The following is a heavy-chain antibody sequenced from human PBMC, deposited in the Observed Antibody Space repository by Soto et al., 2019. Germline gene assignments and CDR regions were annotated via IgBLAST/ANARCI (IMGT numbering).Heavy chain of an antibody. Sequence: TVSGGSISSGGYYWSWIRQHPGKGLEWIGYIYYSGSTYYNPSLKSRVTISVDTSKNQFSLKLSSVTAADTAVYYCARVKTGTTNINYYYYYGMDVWGQGTTVTVSS. J-gene: IGHJ6*02. CDR1: GGSISSGGYY. CDR3: ARVKTGTTNINYYYYYGMDV. CDR2: IYYSGST. D-gene: IGHD1-1*01. V-gene: IGHV4-31*03.